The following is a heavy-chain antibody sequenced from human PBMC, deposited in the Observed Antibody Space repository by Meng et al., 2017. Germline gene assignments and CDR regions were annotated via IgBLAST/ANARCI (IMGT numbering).Heavy chain of an antibody. V-gene: IGHV3-48*03. CDR1: GFTFSSYE. CDR3: ASGGPIYGDYDFDY. D-gene: IGHD4-17*01. CDR2: ISSSGSTI. Sequence: GESLKISCAASGFTFSSYEMNWVRQAPGKGLEWVSYISSSGSTIYYADSVKGRFTISRDNAKNSLYLQMNSLRAEDTAVYYCASGGPIYGDYDFDYWGQGKLVTVSS. J-gene: IGHJ4*02.